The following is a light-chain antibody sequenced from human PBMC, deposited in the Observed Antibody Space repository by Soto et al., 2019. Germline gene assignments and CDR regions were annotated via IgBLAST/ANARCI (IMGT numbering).Light chain of an antibody. Sequence: SSELTQPLSVSVALGQTARITCGGNNIGSKNVHWYQQKPGQAPVLVIYRDKKRPSGIPERFSGSNSGNTATLTISRAQGGDEADYYCQVWDSSNYVFGTGTQLTVL. V-gene: IGLV3-9*01. CDR3: QVWDSSNYV. CDR2: RDK. CDR1: NIGSKN. J-gene: IGLJ1*01.